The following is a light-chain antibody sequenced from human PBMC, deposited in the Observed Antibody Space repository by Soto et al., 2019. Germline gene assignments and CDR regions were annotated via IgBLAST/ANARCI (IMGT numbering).Light chain of an antibody. CDR1: SSDVGGYNY. CDR2: DVS. V-gene: IGLV2-14*01. J-gene: IGLJ2*01. Sequence: QSALTQPASVSGSPGQSITISCTGTSSDVGGYNYVSWYQQHPGKAPKLMIYDVSNRPSGVSNRFSGSKSGNTASLTISGLQPEDEADYYEVVFGGGTKLTVL. CDR3: VV.